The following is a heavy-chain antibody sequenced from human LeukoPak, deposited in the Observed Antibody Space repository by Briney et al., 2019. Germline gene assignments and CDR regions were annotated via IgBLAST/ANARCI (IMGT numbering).Heavy chain of an antibody. Sequence: GGSLRLSCAASTLTFSSYVMTWVRQAPGKGLEWVAIVSGSGGTTDYADSVKGRLTISRDNSKNTLYLQMNSLRAEDTAVYYCAKVENLADAFDIWGQGTMVTVSS. V-gene: IGHV3-23*01. J-gene: IGHJ3*02. D-gene: IGHD2/OR15-2a*01. CDR1: TLTFSSYV. CDR3: AKVENLADAFDI. CDR2: VSGSGGTT.